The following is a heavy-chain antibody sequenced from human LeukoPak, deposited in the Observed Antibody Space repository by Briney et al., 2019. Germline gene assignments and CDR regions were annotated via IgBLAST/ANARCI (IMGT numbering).Heavy chain of an antibody. CDR3: ARDAYSYGYPLYFDY. D-gene: IGHD5-18*01. CDR1: GYTFTSYG. Sequence: ASVKVSCKASGYTFTSYGISWVRQAPGQGLEWMGWISAYNGNTNYAQKLQGRVTMTTDTSTSTAYMELRSLRSDDTAVYYCARDAYSYGYPLYFDYWGQGTLVTVSS. CDR2: ISAYNGNT. J-gene: IGHJ4*02. V-gene: IGHV1-18*01.